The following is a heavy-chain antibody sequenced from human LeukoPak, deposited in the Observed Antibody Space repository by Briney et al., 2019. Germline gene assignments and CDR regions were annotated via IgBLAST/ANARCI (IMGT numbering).Heavy chain of an antibody. Sequence: GGSLRLSCAASGFTFSSYGMSWVRQAPGKGLEWVSAISGSGGSTYYADSVKGRFTISRDNSKNTLYLQMNSLRAEDTAVYYCAKNRHDYVWGSYRYFDYWGQGTLVTVSS. CDR1: GFTFSSYG. V-gene: IGHV3-23*01. CDR3: AKNRHDYVWGSYRYFDY. D-gene: IGHD3-16*02. CDR2: ISGSGGST. J-gene: IGHJ4*02.